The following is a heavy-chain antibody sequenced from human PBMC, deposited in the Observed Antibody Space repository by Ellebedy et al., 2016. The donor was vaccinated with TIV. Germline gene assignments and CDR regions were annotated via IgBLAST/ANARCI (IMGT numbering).Heavy chain of an antibody. Sequence: AASVKVSCKASGYTFTEYPINWVRQAPGQGLEWLGWINTNTGNPTYAQGFLGRFVFSLDTSVSTAYLQLRFLKAEDTAVYYCARDLRYNWNDWDYYHIDVWGKGTTVTVSS. D-gene: IGHD1-1*01. V-gene: IGHV7-4-1*01. J-gene: IGHJ6*03. CDR3: ARDLRYNWNDWDYYHIDV. CDR1: GYTFTEYP. CDR2: INTNTGNP.